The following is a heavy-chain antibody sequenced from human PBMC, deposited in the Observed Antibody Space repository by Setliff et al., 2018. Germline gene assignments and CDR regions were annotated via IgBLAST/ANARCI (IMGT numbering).Heavy chain of an antibody. CDR1: GDSISTYY. CDR2: ILNGGRT. CDR3: ARRARYLDWRLVY. Sequence: PSETLSLTCTVSGDSISTYYWNWIRQPPGKGLEWVGYILNGGRTKYNPTLENRVTMLLDTSKKQFYLMLSSATAADTAAEYCARRARYLDWRLVYWGQGMLVTVSS. J-gene: IGHJ4*02. D-gene: IGHD3-9*01. V-gene: IGHV4-59*01.